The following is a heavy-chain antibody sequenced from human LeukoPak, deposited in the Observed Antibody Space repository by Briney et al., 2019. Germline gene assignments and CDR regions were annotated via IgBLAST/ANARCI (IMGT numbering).Heavy chain of an antibody. CDR1: VGSISSDSYY. CDR2: IYSSGST. Sequence: SETLSLTCTVSVGSISSDSYYWSWIRQPAGKGLEWIGRIYSSGSTDYNSYLQSRVIISLDTSKNQFSLKLTSVTAADTAVYYCARDGGAAGPEDYWGQGTLVTVSS. V-gene: IGHV4-61*02. J-gene: IGHJ4*02. D-gene: IGHD3-16*01. CDR3: ARDGGAAGPEDY.